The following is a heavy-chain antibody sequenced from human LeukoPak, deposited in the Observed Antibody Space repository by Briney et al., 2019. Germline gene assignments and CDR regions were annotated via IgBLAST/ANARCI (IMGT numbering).Heavy chain of an antibody. D-gene: IGHD3-3*01. CDR3: ARARTYYDFWSGYYDY. CDR2: ISSSGSTI. J-gene: IGHJ4*02. CDR1: GFTFSDYY. V-gene: IGHV3-11*01. Sequence: PGGSLRLSCAASGFTFSDYYMSWIRQAPGKGLEWVSYISSSGSTIYYADSVKGLFTISRDNAKNSLYLQMNSLRAEDTAVYYCARARTYYDFWSGYYDYWGQGTLVTSSS.